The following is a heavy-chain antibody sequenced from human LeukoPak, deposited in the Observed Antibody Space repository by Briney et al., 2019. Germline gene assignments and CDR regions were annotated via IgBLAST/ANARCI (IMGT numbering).Heavy chain of an antibody. Sequence: RGSLRLSCAASGFTFSSYAMSWVRQAPGKGLEWVSAISGSGGSTYYADSVKGRFTISRDNSKNTLYLQMNSLRAEDTAVYYCAKAGYGSSWYVPDYWGQGTLVTVSS. V-gene: IGHV3-23*01. D-gene: IGHD6-13*01. J-gene: IGHJ4*02. CDR3: AKAGYGSSWYVPDY. CDR1: GFTFSSYA. CDR2: ISGSGGST.